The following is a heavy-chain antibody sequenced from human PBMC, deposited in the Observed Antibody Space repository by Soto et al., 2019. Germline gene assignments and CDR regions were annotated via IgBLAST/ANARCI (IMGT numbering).Heavy chain of an antibody. CDR1: GYTFTRYG. CDR3: ARHETLHGDYDE. V-gene: IGHV1-18*01. Sequence: GASVKVSCKASGYTFTRYGMNWVRQAPGQRLECLGWINAGNGNTNYAQKLQGRVTMTTDTSTSTAYMELRSLRSEDTAVYDCARHETLHGDYDEWGQGTLVTVSS. J-gene: IGHJ4*02. CDR2: INAGNGNT. D-gene: IGHD4-17*01.